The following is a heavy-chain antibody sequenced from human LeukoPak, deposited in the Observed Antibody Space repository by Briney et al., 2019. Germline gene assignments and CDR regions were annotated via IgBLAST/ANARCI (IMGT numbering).Heavy chain of an antibody. Sequence: PSETLSLTCTVSGGSISTYYWSWIRQSPGKGLEWIAYIGYRGSTTYNPSLRSRVTISVDTSRNQFSLKLSSVTAADTAVYYRARSRSGYSYDHAAFEIWGQGTLVTVSS. CDR2: IGYRGST. V-gene: IGHV4-59*01. D-gene: IGHD5-18*01. J-gene: IGHJ3*02. CDR3: ARSRSGYSYDHAAFEI. CDR1: GGSISTYY.